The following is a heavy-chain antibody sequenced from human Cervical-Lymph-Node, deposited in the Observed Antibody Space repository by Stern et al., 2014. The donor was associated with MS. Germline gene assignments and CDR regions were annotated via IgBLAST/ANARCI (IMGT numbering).Heavy chain of an antibody. V-gene: IGHV3-9*01. CDR3: AKDIGHRYYDSSGVADY. CDR2: ISWKSGSI. CDR1: GFTFDDYA. D-gene: IGHD3-22*01. Sequence: EEQLVESGGGLVQPGRSLRLSCAASGFTFDDYAMHWVRQAPGKGLEWVSGISWKSGSIGYADSVKGRFTISRDNAKNSLYLQMNSLRAEDTALYYCAKDIGHRYYDSSGVADYWGQGTLVTVSS. J-gene: IGHJ4*02.